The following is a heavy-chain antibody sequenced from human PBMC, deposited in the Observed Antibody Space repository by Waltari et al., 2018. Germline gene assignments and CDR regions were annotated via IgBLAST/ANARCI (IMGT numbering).Heavy chain of an antibody. CDR1: GFTFTPAW. CDR3: TTLDAPWGV. Sequence: EVQMVESGGGLVKPGDSLRLSCAASGFTFTPAWLTWVRQAPGKGLEWVGRIKSKSHGAITDFAAPVRCRFSISRDDSQNMVFLQMNSLRTEDTAVYYCTTLDAPWGVWGHGTLVTVSS. D-gene: IGHD7-27*01. J-gene: IGHJ4*01. CDR2: IKSKSHGAIT. V-gene: IGHV3-15*01.